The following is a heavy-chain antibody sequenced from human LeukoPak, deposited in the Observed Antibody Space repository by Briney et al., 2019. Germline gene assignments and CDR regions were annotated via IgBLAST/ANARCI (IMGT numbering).Heavy chain of an antibody. Sequence: GGSLRLSCAASGFSFSSHSMNWVRQAPGKGLEWVSSIGGSSSSIYYADSVKGRFTISRDNAKNSLYLQMNSLRAEDTAVYYWARESGESFDCWGQGALVTVSS. CDR3: ARESGESFDC. V-gene: IGHV3-21*01. CDR2: IGGSSSSI. D-gene: IGHD3-10*01. J-gene: IGHJ4*02. CDR1: GFSFSSHS.